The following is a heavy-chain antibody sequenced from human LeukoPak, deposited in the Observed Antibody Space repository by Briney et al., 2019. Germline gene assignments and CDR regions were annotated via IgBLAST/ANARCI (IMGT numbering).Heavy chain of an antibody. J-gene: IGHJ3*02. CDR1: GGSISSSSYY. D-gene: IGHD6-19*01. CDR2: IYYSGST. CDR3: AITRSGWYGYDAFDI. V-gene: IGHV4-61*01. Sequence: SETLSLTCTVSGGSISSSSYYWSWIRQPPGKGLEWIGYIYYSGSTNYNPSLKSRVTISVDTSKNQFSLKLSSVTAADTAVYYCAITRSGWYGYDAFDIWGQGTMVTVSS.